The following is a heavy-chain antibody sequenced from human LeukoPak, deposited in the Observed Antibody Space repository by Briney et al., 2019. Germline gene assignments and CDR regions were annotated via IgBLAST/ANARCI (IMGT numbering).Heavy chain of an antibody. D-gene: IGHD3-3*01. CDR3: ASVLYYDFWSGYYDYYYGMDV. J-gene: IGHJ6*02. V-gene: IGHV3-21*01. CDR2: INSSSSYI. CDR1: GFTFSSYS. Sequence: GGSLRLSCAASGFTFSSYSMNWVRQAPGKGLEWVSSINSSSSYIYYADSVKGRFTISRDNAKNSLYLQMNSLRAEDTAVYYCASVLYYDFWSGYYDYYYGMDVWGQGTTVTVSS.